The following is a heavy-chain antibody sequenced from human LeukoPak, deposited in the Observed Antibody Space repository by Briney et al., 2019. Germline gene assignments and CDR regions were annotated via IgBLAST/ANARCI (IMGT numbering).Heavy chain of an antibody. Sequence: PGGSLRLSCAASGFTFSRYSMNWVRQAPGKGLEWVSSIIISSSSIYYADSVKGPFTISRDNAKNSLYLQMTSLRAEDTAVYYCAKQASSGCQLFDYWGQGTLVTVSS. D-gene: IGHD6-19*01. CDR3: AKQASSGCQLFDY. J-gene: IGHJ4*02. CDR2: IIISSSSI. V-gene: IGHV3-21*01. CDR1: GFTFSRYS.